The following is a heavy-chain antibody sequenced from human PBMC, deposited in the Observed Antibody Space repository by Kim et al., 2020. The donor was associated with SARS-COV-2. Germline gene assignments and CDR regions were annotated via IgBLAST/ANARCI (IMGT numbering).Heavy chain of an antibody. CDR2: ISSSSSYI. V-gene: IGHV3-21*01. CDR3: AVGGGSGSQGPV. D-gene: IGHD3-10*01. Sequence: GGSLRLSCAASGFTFSSYSMNWVRQAPGKGLEWVSSISSSSSYIYYADSMKGRFTISRDNAKNSLYLQMNSLRAEDTAVYYCAVGGGSGSQGPVWGQGTLVTVSS. J-gene: IGHJ4*02. CDR1: GFTFSSYS.